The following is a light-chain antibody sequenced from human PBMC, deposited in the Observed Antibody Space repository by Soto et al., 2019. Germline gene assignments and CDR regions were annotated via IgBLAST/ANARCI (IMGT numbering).Light chain of an antibody. CDR1: SSNIGAGFD. V-gene: IGLV1-40*01. J-gene: IGLJ1*01. CDR2: GNS. CDR3: SSYSISNAYL. Sequence: QSVLTQPPSVSGAPGQRVTISCTGSSSNIGAGFDVHWYHQIAGTAPKLLIYGNSNRPSGVPDRFSGSKSGTSASLAIHGLQAEDDDDYFCSSYSISNAYLFGTWPKLTVL.